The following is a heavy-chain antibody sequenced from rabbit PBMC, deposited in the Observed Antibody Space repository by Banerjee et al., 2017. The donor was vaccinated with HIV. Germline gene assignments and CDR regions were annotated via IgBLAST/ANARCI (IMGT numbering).Heavy chain of an antibody. CDR2: IDAGYRAKT. CDR1: GFDFSSSYW. V-gene: IGHV1S45*01. Sequence: EESGGGLVQPEGSLTLTCKASGFDFSSSYWICWVRQAPGKGLEWIACIDAGYRAKTYYASWAKGRFTVSKTSSTTVTLQMTSLTAADTATYFCARDFNLWGPGTLVTVS. CDR3: ARDFNL. J-gene: IGHJ4*01.